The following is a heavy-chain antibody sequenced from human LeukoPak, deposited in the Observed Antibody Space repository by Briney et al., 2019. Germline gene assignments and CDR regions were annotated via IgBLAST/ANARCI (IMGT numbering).Heavy chain of an antibody. CDR3: ARDHVVAAGTSDY. Sequence: ASVKVSCKASGYTFTGYYMHWGRQAPGQGLEWMGWINPNSGGTNSAQKFQGRVTMTRDTSISTAYMELSRLRSDDTAMYYCARDHVVAAGTSDYWGQGTLVTVSS. D-gene: IGHD6-13*01. CDR2: INPNSGGT. CDR1: GYTFTGYY. J-gene: IGHJ4*02. V-gene: IGHV1-2*02.